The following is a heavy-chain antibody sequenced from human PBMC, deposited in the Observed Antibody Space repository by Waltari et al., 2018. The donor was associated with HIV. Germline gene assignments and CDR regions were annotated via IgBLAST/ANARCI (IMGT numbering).Heavy chain of an antibody. CDR1: GFPFTTSA. D-gene: IGHD2-21*01. J-gene: IGHJ4*02. CDR2: ISATDSST. CDR3: AREALVATGPLDL. V-gene: IGHV3-48*03. Sequence: KLLEVGGGLVQPGGSLRVSCVTSGFPFTTSAMTWVRQTSGGGLEWICSISATDSSTHYAEAVQGRFSISRDNLKKEVYLQMDSLRGDDTGIYFCAREALVATGPLDLWGQGVLVTVAS.